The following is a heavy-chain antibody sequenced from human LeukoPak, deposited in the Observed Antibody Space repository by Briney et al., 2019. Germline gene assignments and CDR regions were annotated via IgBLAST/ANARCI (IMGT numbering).Heavy chain of an antibody. D-gene: IGHD2-15*01. CDR3: AREQRVAGLGNFDL. V-gene: IGHV3-48*03. Sequence: GGSLRLSCAASGFTFSSYEMHWVRQAPGKGLEWLSNIDGSGSIIYQADSVKGRFTISRDNARNSVYLQMNSLRAEDTAVCFCAREQRVAGLGNFDLWGRGTLVTVSS. J-gene: IGHJ2*01. CDR1: GFTFSSYE. CDR2: IDGSGSII.